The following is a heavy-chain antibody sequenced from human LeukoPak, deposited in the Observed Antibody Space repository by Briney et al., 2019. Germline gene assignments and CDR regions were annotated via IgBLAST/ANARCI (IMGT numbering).Heavy chain of an antibody. CDR1: GFSFSSYG. J-gene: IGHJ4*02. D-gene: IGHD2/OR15-2a*01. CDR2: IRYDGSNK. Sequence: GGSLRLSCAASGFSFSSYGMHWVCQAPGKGLEWVAFIRYDGSNKYYADSVKGRFTISRDNSKNTLYLQMNSLRAEDTAVYYCAKDVIVAFDYWGQGTLVTVSS. CDR3: AKDVIVAFDY. V-gene: IGHV3-30*02.